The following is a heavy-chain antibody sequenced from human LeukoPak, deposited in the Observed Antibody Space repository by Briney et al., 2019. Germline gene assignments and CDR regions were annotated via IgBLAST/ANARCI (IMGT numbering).Heavy chain of an antibody. J-gene: IGHJ4*02. CDR2: ISGSSGTI. D-gene: IGHD4-23*01. CDR3: VGFGAYGGL. Sequence: GGSLRLSCAASGFSFNDYDMHWVRQGKGKGLDWVSYISGSSGTIHYADSVRGRFTISRDNVKKSLYLYMNNLRAEDTAVYYCVGFGAYGGLWGQGTVVAVSP. CDR1: GFSFNDYD. V-gene: IGHV3-48*01.